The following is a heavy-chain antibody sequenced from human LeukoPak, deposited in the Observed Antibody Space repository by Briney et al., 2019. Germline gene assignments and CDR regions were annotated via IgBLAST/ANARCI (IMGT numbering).Heavy chain of an antibody. Sequence: SETLSLTCTVSGGSISSYYWSWIRQPPGKGLEWIGYIYYSGSTNYNPSLKSRVTISVDTSKNQFSLKLSSVTAADTAVYYCARDRPYYDILSNYYYYGMDVWGQGTTVTVSS. V-gene: IGHV4-59*12. CDR3: ARDRPYYDILSNYYYYGMDV. CDR2: IYYSGST. D-gene: IGHD3-9*01. CDR1: GGSISSYY. J-gene: IGHJ6*02.